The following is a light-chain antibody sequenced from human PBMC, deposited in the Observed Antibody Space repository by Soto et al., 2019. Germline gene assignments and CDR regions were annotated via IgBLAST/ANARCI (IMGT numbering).Light chain of an antibody. J-gene: IGLJ1*01. CDR2: DVS. Sequence: QSALTQPRSVSGSPGQSVTISCTGTSSDVGTYNYVSWYQQHPGNAPKVMIYDVSERPSGVPDRFSGSKSGNTASLTISGLQAEDEADYYCCSYAGSPRYVFGTGTKLTVL. V-gene: IGLV2-11*01. CDR1: SSDVGTYNY. CDR3: CSYAGSPRYV.